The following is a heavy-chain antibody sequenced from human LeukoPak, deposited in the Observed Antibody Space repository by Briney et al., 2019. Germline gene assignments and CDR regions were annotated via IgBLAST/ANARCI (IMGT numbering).Heavy chain of an antibody. D-gene: IGHD6-13*01. J-gene: IGHJ5*02. CDR2: IYYSGST. CDR3: ARVGGIAAADGFDP. Sequence: PSETLSLTCTVSGGSISSYYWGWIRQPPGKGLEWIGSIYYSGSTYYNPSLKSRVTISVDTSKNQFSLKLSSVTAADTAVYYCARVGGIAAADGFDPWGQGTLVTVSS. CDR1: GGSISSYY. V-gene: IGHV4-39*07.